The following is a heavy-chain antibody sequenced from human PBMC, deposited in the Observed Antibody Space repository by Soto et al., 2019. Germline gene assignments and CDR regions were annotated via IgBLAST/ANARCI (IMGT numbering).Heavy chain of an antibody. CDR1: GFTFSDHY. CDR2: IRNKANSYNT. Sequence: VQLVESGGGLVQPGGSLRLSCAASGFTFSDHYMEWVRQAPGKGLEWVGRIRNKANSYNTEYAASVKVRFTISRNESRNSLYLQINSLKTEDTAVFYCARYSGSYSRGLDYWGQGTPVIVSS. V-gene: IGHV3-72*01. J-gene: IGHJ4*02. CDR3: ARYSGSYSRGLDY. D-gene: IGHD1-26*01.